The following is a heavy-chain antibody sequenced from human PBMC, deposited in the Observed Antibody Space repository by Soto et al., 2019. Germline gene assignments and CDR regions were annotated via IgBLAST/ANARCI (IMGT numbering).Heavy chain of an antibody. Sequence: QVQLQESGPGLVNPSETLSLTCIVCGASVSTDDYYWSWIRLPPGKALEWIGYISYRGSSGYNPSLCSRVIPPVDTSENQYALILRSLTAADTAAYVCARLSRLAPVADTNYPGLDVWVQGTTVTVSS. CDR3: ARLSRLAPVADTNYPGLDV. V-gene: IGHV4-61*08. D-gene: IGHD6-19*01. CDR2: ISYRGSS. J-gene: IGHJ6*02. CDR1: GASVSTDDYY.